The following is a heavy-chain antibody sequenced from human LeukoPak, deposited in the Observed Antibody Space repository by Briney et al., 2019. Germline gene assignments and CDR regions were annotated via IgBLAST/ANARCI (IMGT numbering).Heavy chain of an antibody. CDR1: GFTFSSYS. V-gene: IGHV3-7*01. J-gene: IGHJ4*02. CDR3: ARGYSGYDYGYYFDY. CDR2: IKQDGSDK. D-gene: IGHD5-12*01. Sequence: GGSLRLSCAASGFTFSSYSMNWVRQAPGKGLEWVANIKQDGSDKYYVDSVKGRFTISRDNAKNSLYLQMNSLRAEDTAVYYCARGYSGYDYGYYFDYWGQGTLVTVSP.